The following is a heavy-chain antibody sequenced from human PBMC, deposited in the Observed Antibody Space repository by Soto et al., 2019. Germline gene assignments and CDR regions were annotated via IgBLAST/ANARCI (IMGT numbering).Heavy chain of an antibody. J-gene: IGHJ4*02. Sequence: QVHLVESGGGVVRPGRSLRLSCAASGFSFSSSAMHGAPQAPGKGLEWVAVIWYDGNKKYYGDSVRGRFTISRDNSKNTLYLEMNSLRAEDTAVYYCGVDITGLLDYWGQGTLVTVSS. CDR1: GFSFSSSA. CDR2: IWYDGNKK. D-gene: IGHD5-12*01. V-gene: IGHV3-33*03. CDR3: GVDITGLLDY.